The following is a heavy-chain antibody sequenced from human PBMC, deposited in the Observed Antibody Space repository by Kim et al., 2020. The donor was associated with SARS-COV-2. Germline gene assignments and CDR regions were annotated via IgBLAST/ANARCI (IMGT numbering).Heavy chain of an antibody. CDR1: GFTVSSNY. D-gene: IGHD3-16*02. CDR3: ARDRFGGVIVMEGLSPSHMDV. V-gene: IGHV3-66*02. Sequence: GGSLRLSCAASGFTVSSNYMSWVRQAPGKGLEWVSVIYSGGSTYYADSVKGRFTISRDNSKNTLYLQMNSLRAEDTAVYYCARDRFGGVIVMEGLSPSHMDVWGQGTTVTVSS. CDR2: IYSGGST. J-gene: IGHJ6*02.